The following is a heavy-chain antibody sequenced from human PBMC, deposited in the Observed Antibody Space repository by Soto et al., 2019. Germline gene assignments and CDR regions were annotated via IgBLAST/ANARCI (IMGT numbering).Heavy chain of an antibody. V-gene: IGHV3-53*02. Sequence: EVQLVETGGGLIQPGGSLRLSCAASGFSISINYMSWVRQAPGKGLEWVSIIHSGGNTDYADSVKGRFTVSRDNSKNTVYLQMNSLRAEDTAIYYCASIAVAEGFDPWGQGTLATVSS. D-gene: IGHD6-19*01. CDR2: IHSGGNT. J-gene: IGHJ5*02. CDR1: GFSISINY. CDR3: ASIAVAEGFDP.